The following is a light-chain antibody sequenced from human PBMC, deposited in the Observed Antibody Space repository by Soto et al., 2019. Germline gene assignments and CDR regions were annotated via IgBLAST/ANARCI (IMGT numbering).Light chain of an antibody. Sequence: ESVLTQSPATLSLSPGERATLSCRASQSVRNYLAWYQQKPGQAPRLLIYDASRRAAGIPARFSGSGSGTDFTLTISRLEPEDFAVYYCQQRDDWPLTFGQGTRLEIK. CDR2: DAS. V-gene: IGKV3-11*01. J-gene: IGKJ5*01. CDR3: QQRDDWPLT. CDR1: QSVRNY.